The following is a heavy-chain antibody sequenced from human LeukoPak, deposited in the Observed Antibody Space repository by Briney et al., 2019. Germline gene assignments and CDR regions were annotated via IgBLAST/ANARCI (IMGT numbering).Heavy chain of an antibody. CDR2: ISSSSSYT. J-gene: IGHJ4*02. V-gene: IGHV3-11*06. CDR1: GFTFSDHY. CDR3: ARSGRYFDWLLDY. D-gene: IGHD3-9*01. Sequence: GGSLRLSCAASGFTFSDHYMSWIRQAPGKGLEWVSYISSSSSYTNYADSVKGRFTISRDNAKNPLYLQMNSLRAEDTAVYYCARSGRYFDWLLDYWGQGTLVTASS.